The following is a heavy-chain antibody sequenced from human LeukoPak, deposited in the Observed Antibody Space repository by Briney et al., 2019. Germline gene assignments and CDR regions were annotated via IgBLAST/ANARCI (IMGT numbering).Heavy chain of an antibody. Sequence: PSETLSLTCDVSGYSWSWIRQPPGKGLEWIAEIDHSGSINYNPSLKSRVTISIDTSKNQFSLKLTSVTAADTAVYYCAREAQYCSGGSCYGGFFQHWGQGTLVTVSS. CDR2: IDHSGSI. CDR1: GYS. J-gene: IGHJ1*01. CDR3: AREAQYCSGGSCYGGFFQH. V-gene: IGHV4-34*01. D-gene: IGHD2-15*01.